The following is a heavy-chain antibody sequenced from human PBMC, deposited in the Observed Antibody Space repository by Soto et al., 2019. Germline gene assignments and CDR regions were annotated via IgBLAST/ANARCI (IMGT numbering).Heavy chain of an antibody. D-gene: IGHD4-17*01. CDR2: ISYDGSNK. CDR3: AKVLLGDYAAFDI. Sequence: QVQLVESGGGVVQPGRSLRLSCAASGFTFSSYGMHWVRQAPGKGLEWVAVISYDGSNKYYADSVKGRFTISRDNSKNTLYLQMNSLRAEDTAVYYCAKVLLGDYAAFDIWGQGTMVTVSS. J-gene: IGHJ3*02. V-gene: IGHV3-30*18. CDR1: GFTFSSYG.